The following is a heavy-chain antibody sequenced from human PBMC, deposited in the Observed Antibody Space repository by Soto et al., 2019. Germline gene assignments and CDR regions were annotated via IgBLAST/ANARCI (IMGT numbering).Heavy chain of an antibody. CDR3: AKDQRGYSYDYGMDV. CDR1: GFTFSSYG. J-gene: IGHJ6*02. CDR2: ISYDGSNK. V-gene: IGHV3-30*18. Sequence: QAVGSLRLSCAASGFTFSSYGMHWVRQAPGKGLEWVAVISYDGSNKYYADSVKGRFTISRDNSKNTLYLQMNSLRAEDTAVYYCAKDQRGYSYDYGMDVWGQGTTVTVSS. D-gene: IGHD5-18*01.